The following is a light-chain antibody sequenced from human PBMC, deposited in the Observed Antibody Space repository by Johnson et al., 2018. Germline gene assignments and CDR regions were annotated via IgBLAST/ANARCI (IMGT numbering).Light chain of an antibody. J-gene: IGLJ1*01. V-gene: IGLV1-51*02. CDR3: GTLDSSLSAGNV. CDR2: ENN. Sequence: QSVLTQPPSVSAAPGQKVTISCSGSSSNIGNNYVSWYQQLPGTAPKLLIYENNKRPSGIPDRFSGSNSGTSATLGITGLQTGDEADYYCGTLDSSLSAGNVFGTGTKVTVL. CDR1: SSNIGNNY.